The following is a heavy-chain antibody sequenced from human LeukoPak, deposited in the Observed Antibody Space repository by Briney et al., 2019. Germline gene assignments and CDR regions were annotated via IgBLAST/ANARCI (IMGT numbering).Heavy chain of an antibody. J-gene: IGHJ5*02. V-gene: IGHV3-74*01. Sequence: GGSLRLSCAASGFTFSSYSMNWVRQPPGKGLVWVSRIYVDGRTTNYADSVKGRFTISRDNAKNTVYLEMNSLSVEDTATYYCIRDFRSADLWGQGTLVTVTS. CDR3: IRDFRSADL. CDR1: GFTFSSYS. CDR2: IYVDGRTT.